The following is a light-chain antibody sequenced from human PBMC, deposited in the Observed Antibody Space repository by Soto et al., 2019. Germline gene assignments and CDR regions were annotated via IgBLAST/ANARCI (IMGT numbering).Light chain of an antibody. CDR3: QQYSSSPLT. Sequence: EIVLTQSPGTLSLSPGERATLSCRASQSVSSYLAWYQQKPGQAPRLLIYDASNRATGIPARFSGSGSGTDFTLTISRLEPEDFAVYHCQQYSSSPLTFGGGTKVDI. CDR1: QSVSSY. J-gene: IGKJ4*01. V-gene: IGKV3-20*01. CDR2: DAS.